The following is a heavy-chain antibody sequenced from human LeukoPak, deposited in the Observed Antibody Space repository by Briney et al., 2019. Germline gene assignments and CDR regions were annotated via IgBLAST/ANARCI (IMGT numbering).Heavy chain of an antibody. D-gene: IGHD2/OR15-2a*01. CDR3: ARGLYGPEEDVY. J-gene: IGHJ4*02. CDR1: GFTFSNTW. V-gene: IGHV3-15*01. CDR2: IKSKADGGTT. Sequence: GGSLRPSCAAFGFTFSNTWLSWVRQAPGKGLEWVGCIKSKADGGTTDYAAPVKGRFTISRDDSKNTLYLQMNSLRADDTAAYYCARGLYGPEEDVYWGQGTLVTVSS.